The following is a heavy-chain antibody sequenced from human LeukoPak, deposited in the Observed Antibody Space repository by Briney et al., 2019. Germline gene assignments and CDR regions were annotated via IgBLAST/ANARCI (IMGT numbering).Heavy chain of an antibody. J-gene: IGHJ5*02. D-gene: IGHD3-10*01. CDR3: ARALWFGELLGGNWFDP. CDR1: GGSISSGGYY. V-gene: IGHV4-31*03. CDR2: IYYSGST. Sequence: SQALSLTCTVSGGSISSGGYYWSWIRQHPGKGLEWIGYIYYSGSTYYNPSLKSRVTISVDTSKNQLSLKLSSVTAADTAVHYCARALWFGELLGGNWFDPWGQGTLVTVSS.